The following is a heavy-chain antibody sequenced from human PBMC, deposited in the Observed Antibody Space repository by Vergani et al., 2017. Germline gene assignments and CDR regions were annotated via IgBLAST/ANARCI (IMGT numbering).Heavy chain of an antibody. Sequence: QMQLQESGPGLVKASETLSLTCTVSGDSIISRSYYWGWIRQPPGKGLEWIGSIYNSGNGDSSSSLQSRVTISADTSKNKFSLRLTSVTAADTAVYYCASGQYYSDSTSHFRGRYFDVWGRGTLVTVPS. CDR2: IYNSGNG. D-gene: IGHD3-16*01. CDR1: GDSIISRSYY. V-gene: IGHV4-39*01. J-gene: IGHJ2*01. CDR3: ASGQYYSDSTSHFRGRYFDV.